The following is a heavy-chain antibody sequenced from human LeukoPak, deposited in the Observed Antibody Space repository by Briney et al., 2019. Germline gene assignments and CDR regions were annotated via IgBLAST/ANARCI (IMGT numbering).Heavy chain of an antibody. Sequence: GGSLRLSCAASGFTFSSYAMHWVRQAPGKGLEWVAVIWYDGSNKYYADSVKGRFTISRDNSKNTLYLQMNSLRAEDTAVYYCARDSRYYDFWSGYSNNWFDPWGQGTLVTVSS. J-gene: IGHJ5*02. CDR1: GFTFSSYA. CDR3: ARDSRYYDFWSGYSNNWFDP. D-gene: IGHD3-3*01. CDR2: IWYDGSNK. V-gene: IGHV3-33*08.